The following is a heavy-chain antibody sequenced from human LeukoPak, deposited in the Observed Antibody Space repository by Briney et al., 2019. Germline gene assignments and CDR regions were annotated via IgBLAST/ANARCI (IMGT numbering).Heavy chain of an antibody. Sequence: SGPTQVKPTQTLTLTCTFSGFSLTTSGVGVGWIRQPPGKALEWLALIYWDDDKRYSPSLKSRLTITKDTSKNQVVLTMTNMDPVDTATYYCAHRPLQLWFDYWGQGTLVTVSS. D-gene: IGHD5-18*01. V-gene: IGHV2-5*02. CDR3: AHRPLQLWFDY. CDR2: IYWDDDK. J-gene: IGHJ4*02. CDR1: GFSLTTSGVG.